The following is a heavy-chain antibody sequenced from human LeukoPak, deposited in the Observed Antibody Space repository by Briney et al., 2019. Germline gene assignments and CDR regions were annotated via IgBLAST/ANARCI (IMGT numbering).Heavy chain of an antibody. V-gene: IGHV3-49*03. D-gene: IGHD5-12*01. J-gene: IGHJ4*02. CDR2: IRSKAYGGTT. Sequence: GRSLRLSCTASGFTFGDYAMSWFRQAPGKGLEWVGFIRSKAYGGTTEYAASVKGRFTISRDDSKSIAYLQMNSLRAEDTAVYYCARDPGYSGYAPPDYWGQGTLVTVSS. CDR1: GFTFGDYA. CDR3: ARDPGYSGYAPPDY.